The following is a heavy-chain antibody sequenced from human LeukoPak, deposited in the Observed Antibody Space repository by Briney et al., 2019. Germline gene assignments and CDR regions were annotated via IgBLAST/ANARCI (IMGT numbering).Heavy chain of an antibody. CDR2: IRSKANSYAT. CDR1: GVTFSGSA. Sequence: GGSLRLSCAASGVTFSGSAMHGGRQASGKRLEWVGRIRSKANSYATAYAASVKGRFTISRDDSKNTAYLQMNSLKTEDTAVYYCTRREEMATIYYYYYYMDDWGKGTTVTVSS. D-gene: IGHD5-24*01. V-gene: IGHV3-73*01. J-gene: IGHJ6*03. CDR3: TRREEMATIYYYYYYMDD.